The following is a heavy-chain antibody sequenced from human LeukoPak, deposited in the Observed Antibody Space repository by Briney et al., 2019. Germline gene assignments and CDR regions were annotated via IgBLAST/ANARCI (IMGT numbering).Heavy chain of an antibody. CDR3: AKLQAVAGTWSFDY. J-gene: IGHJ4*02. D-gene: IGHD6-19*01. CDR2: ISGSGGST. V-gene: IGHV3-23*01. CDR1: GFSFSSYA. Sequence: GGSLRLSCADSGFSFSSYAMSWVRQAPGKGLEWVSGISGSGGSTYYADSVKGRFTISRDNSKNTLYLQMNSLRAEDTAVYYCAKLQAVAGTWSFDYRGQGTLVTVSS.